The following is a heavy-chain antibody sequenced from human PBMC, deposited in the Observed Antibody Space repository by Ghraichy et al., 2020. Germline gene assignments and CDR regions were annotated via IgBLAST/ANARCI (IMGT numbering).Heavy chain of an antibody. D-gene: IGHD6-6*01. CDR2: INHSGST. Sequence: ESLNISCAVYGGSFSGYYWSWIRQPPGKGLEWIGEINHSGSTNYNPSLKSRVTISVDTSKNQFSLKLSSVTAADTAVYYCARRGRYSSSSPWFDPWGQGTLVTVSS. CDR3: ARRGRYSSSSPWFDP. J-gene: IGHJ5*02. V-gene: IGHV4-34*01. CDR1: GGSFSGYY.